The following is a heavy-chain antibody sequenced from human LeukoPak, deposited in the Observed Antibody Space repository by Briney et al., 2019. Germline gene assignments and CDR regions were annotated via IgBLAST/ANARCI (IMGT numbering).Heavy chain of an antibody. Sequence: PGGSLRLSCAASGFSFSTYGMHWVRQAPGKGLEWVAVIAFNAALSYYVDSVEGRFTISRDNSKNTLYLQMNSLTPDDTAVYYCVKEGQPKVSSFYDYWGQGTLVTVSS. V-gene: IGHV3-30*02. CDR3: VKEGQPKVSSFYDY. CDR2: IAFNAALS. CDR1: GFSFSTYG. J-gene: IGHJ4*02. D-gene: IGHD2/OR15-2a*01.